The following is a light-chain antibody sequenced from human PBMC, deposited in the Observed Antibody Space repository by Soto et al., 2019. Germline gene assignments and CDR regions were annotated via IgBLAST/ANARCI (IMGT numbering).Light chain of an antibody. Sequence: DIQMTQSPSSLSASVGDSVTITCRASQTIRNYLHWYQEKPGRAPKLLIYTASSLQSGVPSRFSGSGSGTEFTLTISSLQPEDFATYYCQQSYTSPLTFGPGTKLDI. CDR2: TAS. J-gene: IGKJ3*01. CDR1: QTIRNY. V-gene: IGKV1-39*01. CDR3: QQSYTSPLT.